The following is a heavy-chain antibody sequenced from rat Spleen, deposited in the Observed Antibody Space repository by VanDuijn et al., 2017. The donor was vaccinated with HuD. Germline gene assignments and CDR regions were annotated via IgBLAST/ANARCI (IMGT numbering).Heavy chain of an antibody. J-gene: IGHJ3*01. CDR1: GFTFSDNY. V-gene: IGHV5-27*01. D-gene: IGHD1-3*01. CDR2: ISPSGGNT. Sequence: EVQLVESGGGLVQPGRSLKLSCAASGFTFSDNYMARVRQAPTKGLEWVASISPSGGNTYYRDSVKGRFTVSRDNTKSTLYLQMNSLRSEDTATYYCTTESYWFAYWGQGTLVTVSS. CDR3: TTESYWFAY.